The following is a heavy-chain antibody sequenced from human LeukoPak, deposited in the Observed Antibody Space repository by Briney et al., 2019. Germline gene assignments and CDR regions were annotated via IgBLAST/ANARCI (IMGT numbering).Heavy chain of an antibody. CDR2: IYSDNT. CDR1: GFTVSSNS. D-gene: IGHD2-15*01. Sequence: GGSLRLSCTVSGFTVSSNSMSWVRQAPGKGLEWVSFIYSDNTHYSDSVKGRFTISRDNSKNTLYLQMNSLRAEDTAVYYCAKASGYCSGGSCYRWYYYYYMDVWGKGTTVTVSS. J-gene: IGHJ6*03. V-gene: IGHV3-66*03. CDR3: AKASGYCSGGSCYRWYYYYYMDV.